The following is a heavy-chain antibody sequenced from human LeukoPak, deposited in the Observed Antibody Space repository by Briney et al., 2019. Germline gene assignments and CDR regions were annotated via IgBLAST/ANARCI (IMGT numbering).Heavy chain of an antibody. V-gene: IGHV4-30-2*01. D-gene: IGHD3-22*01. Sequence: SETLSLTCTVSGGSISSCGYYWRWIRQPPGKGLEWIGYIYHSGSTYYNPSLKSRVTISVDRSKNQFSLKVTSVTAADTAVYYCATRGDYDLDYWGQGTLLTVSS. CDR2: IYHSGST. J-gene: IGHJ4*02. CDR3: ATRGDYDLDY. CDR1: GGSISSCGYY.